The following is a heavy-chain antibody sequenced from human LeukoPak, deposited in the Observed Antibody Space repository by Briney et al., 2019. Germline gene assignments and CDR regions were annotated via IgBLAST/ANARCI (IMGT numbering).Heavy chain of an antibody. Sequence: ASVKVSCKASGYTFTGYYMHWVRQAPGQGLEWMGWINPNSGGTNYAQKFQGRVTMTRDTSISTAYMELSRLRSDDTAVYYCARDVNCSGGSCYWYYFDYWGQGTLVTVSS. CDR1: GYTFTGYY. D-gene: IGHD2-15*01. V-gene: IGHV1-2*02. CDR2: INPNSGGT. J-gene: IGHJ4*02. CDR3: ARDVNCSGGSCYWYYFDY.